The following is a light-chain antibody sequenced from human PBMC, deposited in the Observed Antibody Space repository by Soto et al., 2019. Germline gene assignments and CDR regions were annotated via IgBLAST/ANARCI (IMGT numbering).Light chain of an antibody. CDR1: QSISSW. CDR3: QQYNSYRT. CDR2: KAS. J-gene: IGKJ1*01. V-gene: IGKV1-5*03. Sequence: DIQMTQSPSTLSASVGDRVTITCRASQSISSWLAWYQQKPGKAPKLLINKASSLEGGVPSRFSGSGSGTEFTLTISSLQPDDFVTYYCQQYNSYRTFGQGTKVEIK.